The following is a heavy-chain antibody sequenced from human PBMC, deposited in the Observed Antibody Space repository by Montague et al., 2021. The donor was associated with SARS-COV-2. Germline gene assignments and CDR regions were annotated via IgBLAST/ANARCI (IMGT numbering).Heavy chain of an antibody. CDR2: ISSSSSYI. V-gene: IGHV3-21*01. CDR3: ARAGTYYDILTGYAELGYFDY. D-gene: IGHD3-9*01. Sequence: SLRFSCAASGFTFSSYSMNWVRQAPGKGLEWVSSISSSSSYIYYADSVKGRFTISRDNAKNSLYLQTNSLRAEDTAVYYCARAGTYYDILTGYAELGYFDYWGQGTLVTVSS. CDR1: GFTFSSYS. J-gene: IGHJ4*02.